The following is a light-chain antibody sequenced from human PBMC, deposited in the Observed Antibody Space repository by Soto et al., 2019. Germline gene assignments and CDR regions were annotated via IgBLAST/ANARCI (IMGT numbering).Light chain of an antibody. CDR2: SNN. V-gene: IGLV1-44*01. CDR3: AAWDDSLNGGV. Sequence: QPVLTQPPSASGTPGQRVTISCSGSSSYIGSNTVNWYQQLPGTAPKLLIYSNNQRPSGVPDRFSGSKSGTSASLAISGLQSEDEADYYCAAWDDSLNGGVFGGGTQLTVL. CDR1: SSYIGSNT. J-gene: IGLJ3*02.